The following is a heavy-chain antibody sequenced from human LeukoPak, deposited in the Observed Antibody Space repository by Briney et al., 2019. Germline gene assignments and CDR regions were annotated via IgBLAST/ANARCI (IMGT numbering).Heavy chain of an antibody. CDR2: IKSKTDGGTT. Sequence: GGSLRLSCAASGFTFSNAWMSWVRQAPGKGLEWVGRIKSKTDGGTTDYAAPVKGRFTISRDDSKNTLYLQMNSLKTEDTAVYYCTTDQILRYFDWLPTSIGYWGQGTLVTVSS. D-gene: IGHD3-9*01. J-gene: IGHJ4*02. CDR3: TTDQILRYFDWLPTSIGY. CDR1: GFTFSNAW. V-gene: IGHV3-15*01.